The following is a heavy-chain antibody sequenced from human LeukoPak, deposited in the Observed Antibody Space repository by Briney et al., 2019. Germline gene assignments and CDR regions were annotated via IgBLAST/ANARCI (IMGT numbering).Heavy chain of an antibody. CDR1: AFTFSSRW. CDR2: IKKDGSEK. V-gene: IGHV3-7*01. Sequence: GGSLRLSCVASAFTFSSRWMSWIRQAPGKGPEWVANIKKDGSEKNYVDSVKGRFTISRDNAKKSLYLQMNSLRVEDTAVYYCARGDYADSKFDYWGQGTLVTVSS. D-gene: IGHD4-17*01. J-gene: IGHJ4*02. CDR3: ARGDYADSKFDY.